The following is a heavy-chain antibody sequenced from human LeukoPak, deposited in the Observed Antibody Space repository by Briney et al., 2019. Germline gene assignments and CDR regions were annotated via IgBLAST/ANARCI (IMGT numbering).Heavy chain of an antibody. CDR2: ISSNGGST. V-gene: IGHV3-64*01. D-gene: IGHD2-2*01. CDR3: ARGYCGSTSCYSTAIDY. J-gene: IGHJ4*02. Sequence: PGGSLRLSCAASGFTFNSYAMHWVRQAPGKGLEYVSAISSNGGSTYYANSVKGRFTISRDNSKNTLYLQVGSLRAEDMAVYYCARGYCGSTSCYSTAIDYWGQGTLVTVSS. CDR1: GFTFNSYA.